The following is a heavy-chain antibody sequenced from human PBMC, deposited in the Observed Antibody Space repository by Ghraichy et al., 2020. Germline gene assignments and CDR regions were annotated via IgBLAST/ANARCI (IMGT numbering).Heavy chain of an antibody. D-gene: IGHD4-17*01. J-gene: IGHJ3*02. Sequence: SETLSLTCTVSGGSISSGGYYWSWIRQHLGKGLEWIGYIYYSGSTYYNPSLKSRVTISVDTSKNQFSLKLSSVTAADTAVYYCARGLLYGDSDAFDIWGQGTMVTVSS. CDR3: ARGLLYGDSDAFDI. CDR1: GGSISSGGYY. CDR2: IYYSGST. V-gene: IGHV4-31*03.